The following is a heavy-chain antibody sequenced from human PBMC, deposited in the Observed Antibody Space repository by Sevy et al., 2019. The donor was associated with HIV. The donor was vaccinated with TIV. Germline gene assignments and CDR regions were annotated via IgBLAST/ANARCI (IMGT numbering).Heavy chain of an antibody. Sequence: GGSLRLSCAASGFTFSHHNMNWVRQASGKGLEWISYISKSGSTTYFADSVRGRFTISRDNAKNSLFLEMHSLTDEDTAVYYCAREENRELGTIPLDSWGRGIQVTVSS. V-gene: IGHV3-48*02. D-gene: IGHD7-27*01. J-gene: IGHJ4*02. CDR3: AREENRELGTIPLDS. CDR2: ISKSGSTT. CDR1: GFTFSHHN.